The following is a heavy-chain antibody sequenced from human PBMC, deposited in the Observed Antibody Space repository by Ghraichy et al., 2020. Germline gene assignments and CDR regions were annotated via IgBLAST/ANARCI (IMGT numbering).Heavy chain of an antibody. V-gene: IGHV4-34*01. J-gene: IGHJ6*02. CDR2: INHSGST. CDR3: ARTRIFGVVTYYYYGTDV. D-gene: IGHD3-3*01. CDR1: GGSFSGYY. Sequence: SETLSLTCAVYGGSFSGYYWSWIRQPPGKGLEWIGEINHSGSTNYNPSLKSRVTISVDTSKNQFSLKLSSVTAADTAVYYCARTRIFGVVTYYYYGTDVWGQGTTVTVSS.